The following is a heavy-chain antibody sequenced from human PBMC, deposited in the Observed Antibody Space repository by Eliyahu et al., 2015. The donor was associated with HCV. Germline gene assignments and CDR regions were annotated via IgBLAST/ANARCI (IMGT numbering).Heavy chain of an antibody. V-gene: IGHV3-48*01. Sequence: EVQLVESGGGLVQPGGSLRLSCXASGFTFSTFSMXWVRQAPGKGLEWVSYISGSSSTIYYADPVKGRFTISRDNAKNSLYLQMNSLRAEDTAVXYCARDGLGGRMDVWGQGTTVTVSS. D-gene: IGHD3-16*01. CDR2: ISGSSSTI. CDR1: GFTFSTFS. J-gene: IGHJ6*02. CDR3: ARDGLGGRMDV.